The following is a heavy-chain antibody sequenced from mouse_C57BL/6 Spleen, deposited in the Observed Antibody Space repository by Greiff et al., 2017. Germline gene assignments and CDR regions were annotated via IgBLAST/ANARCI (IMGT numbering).Heavy chain of an antibody. J-gene: IGHJ3*01. Sequence: QVQLQQPGAELVMPGASVKLSCKASGYTFTSYRMHWVKQRPGQGLEWIGEIDPSDSYPNYNQKFKGKSTLTVDKSSSTAYMQLSSLTSEDSAVYYCASGLRRGFAYWGQGTLVTVSA. CDR2: IDPSDSYP. CDR1: GYTFTSYR. V-gene: IGHV1-69*01. CDR3: ASGLRRGFAY. D-gene: IGHD2-2*01.